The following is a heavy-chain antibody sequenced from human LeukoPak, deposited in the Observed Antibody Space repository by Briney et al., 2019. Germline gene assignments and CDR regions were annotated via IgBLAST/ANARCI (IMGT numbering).Heavy chain of an antibody. V-gene: IGHV3-21*01. J-gene: IGHJ4*02. Sequence: GGSLRLSCAASGFTFSSYSMNWVRQAPGKGLDWVSSISSSSSYIYYADSVKGRFTISRDNAKNSLYLQMNSLRAEDTAVYYCAREYCTNGVCYPPPSYWGQGTLVTVSS. CDR1: GFTFSSYS. D-gene: IGHD2-8*01. CDR2: ISSSSSYI. CDR3: AREYCTNGVCYPPPSY.